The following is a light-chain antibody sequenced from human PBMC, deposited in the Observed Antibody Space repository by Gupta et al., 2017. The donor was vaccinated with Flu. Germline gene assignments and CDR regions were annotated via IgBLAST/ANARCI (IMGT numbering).Light chain of an antibody. CDR3: MQRLQIPCT. J-gene: IGKJ2*02. V-gene: IGKV2-28*01. Sequence: DIVMTQSPVSLPVTPGEPASISCRSSQSLLHSNGFNYVNWYLQKAGQSPKLLIYLASNRASGVPDRFSGSGSGTDFTLKISRVEAEDLGVYYCMQRLQIPCTFGQGSKLEIK. CDR1: QSLLHSNGFNY. CDR2: LAS.